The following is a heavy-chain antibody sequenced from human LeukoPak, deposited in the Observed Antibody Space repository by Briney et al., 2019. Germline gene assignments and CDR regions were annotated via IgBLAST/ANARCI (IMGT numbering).Heavy chain of an antibody. CDR1: GFTFDNYW. J-gene: IGHJ3*02. CDR2: IKQDGSEK. CDR3: AVYSSGWYNTFDI. D-gene: IGHD6-19*01. Sequence: GGSLRLSCEASGFTFDNYWMSWVRQAPGKGLEWVANIKQDGSEKYYVDSVKGRFTISRDNAKNSLFLQMNSLGAEDTAVYYCAVYSSGWYNTFDIWGQETMVTVSS. V-gene: IGHV3-7*01.